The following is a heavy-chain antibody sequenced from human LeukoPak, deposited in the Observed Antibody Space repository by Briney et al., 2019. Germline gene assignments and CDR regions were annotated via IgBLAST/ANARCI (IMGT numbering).Heavy chain of an antibody. CDR1: GFTFSSYG. D-gene: IGHD2-15*01. CDR3: AKDLRPVVVVAATYDY. CDR2: IWYDGSNK. V-gene: IGHV3-33*06. J-gene: IGHJ4*02. Sequence: GGSLRLSCAASGFTFSSYGMHWVRQAPGKGLEWVAVIWYDGSNKYYADSVKGRFTISRDNSKSTLYLQMNSLRAEDTAVYYCAKDLRPVVVVAATYDYWGQGTLVTVSS.